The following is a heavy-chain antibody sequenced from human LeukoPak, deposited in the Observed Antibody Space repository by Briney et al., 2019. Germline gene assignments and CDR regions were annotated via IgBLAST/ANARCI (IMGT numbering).Heavy chain of an antibody. D-gene: IGHD3-22*01. CDR1: GFTFSSYS. J-gene: IGHJ6*03. V-gene: IGHV3-21*01. CDR2: ISSSSSYI. CDR3: ARDRNYYDSSGYYDYYYYYMDV. Sequence: PGGSLRLSCAASGFTFSSYSMNWVRQAPGKGLEWVSSISSSSSYIYYADSVKGRFTISRDNAKNSLYLQMNSLRAEDTAVYYCARDRNYYDSSGYYDYYYYYMDVWGKGTTVTVSS.